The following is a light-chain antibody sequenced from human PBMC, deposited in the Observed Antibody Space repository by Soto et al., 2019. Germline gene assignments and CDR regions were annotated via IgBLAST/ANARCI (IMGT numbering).Light chain of an antibody. CDR1: SSNIGSSA. CDR2: SSN. CDR3: AAWDDSLTGVV. V-gene: IGLV1-44*01. J-gene: IGLJ2*01. Sequence: QSVLTQPPSASGTPGQRVTMSCSGTSSNIGSSAVSWYQQLPGTAPKLLIYSSNQRPSGVPDRFSGSKTGTSASLAISGLQSEDEADYYCAAWDDSLTGVVFGGGTKLTVL.